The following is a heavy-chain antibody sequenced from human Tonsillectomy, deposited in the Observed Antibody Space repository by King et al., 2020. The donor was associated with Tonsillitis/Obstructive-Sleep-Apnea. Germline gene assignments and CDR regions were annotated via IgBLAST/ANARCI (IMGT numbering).Heavy chain of an antibody. CDR1: GFTFSSYA. J-gene: IGHJ3*02. CDR2: ISYDGSNK. CDR3: ASYGDYVADAFDI. D-gene: IGHD4-17*01. V-gene: IGHV3-30*04. Sequence: VQLVESGGGVVQPGRSLRLSCAASGFTFSSYAMHWVRQAPGKGLEWVAVISYDGSNKYYADSVKGRFTISRDNSKNTLYLQMNSLRAEDTAVYYRASYGDYVADAFDIWGQGTMVTVSS.